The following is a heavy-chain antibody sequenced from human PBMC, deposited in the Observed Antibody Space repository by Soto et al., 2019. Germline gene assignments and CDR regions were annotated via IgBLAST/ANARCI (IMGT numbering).Heavy chain of an antibody. CDR3: ARSPDSGDYVDY. CDR1: GGSVSSDRYY. Sequence: QVQLQESGPRLVQPSETLSLTCSVSGGSVSSDRYYCSWIRQPPGAGLQWIGYIYSSGTTNYNPSLESRVTILVDSFKNQFSLKLSSVTAADTAVYYCARSPDSGDYVDYWGQGTLVAVSS. CDR2: IYSSGTT. J-gene: IGHJ4*02. V-gene: IGHV4-61*01. D-gene: IGHD4-17*01.